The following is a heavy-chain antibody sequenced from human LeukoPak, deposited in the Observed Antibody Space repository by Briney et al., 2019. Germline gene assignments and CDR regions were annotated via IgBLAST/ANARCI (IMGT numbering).Heavy chain of an antibody. J-gene: IGHJ5*02. D-gene: IGHD3-3*02. CDR2: IYYSGST. CDR3: AREEALVWFDP. Sequence: SQTLSLTCTVSGGSISSGDYYWSWIRQPPGKGLEWIGYIYYSGSTYYNPSLKSRVTISVETSKNQFSLKLSSVTAADTAVYYCAREEALVWFDPWGQGTLVTVSS. CDR1: GGSISSGDYY. V-gene: IGHV4-30-4*08.